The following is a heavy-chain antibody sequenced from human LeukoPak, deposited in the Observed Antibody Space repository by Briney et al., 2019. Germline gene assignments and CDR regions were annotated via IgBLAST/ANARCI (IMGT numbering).Heavy chain of an antibody. V-gene: IGHV4-34*01. Sequence: SETLSLTCAVYGTSFSDNYWSWIRQPPGKGLEWIGEINHSGTTNYNPSLKSRVTISVDTSKNHFSLKLSSVTAADTAVYFCARGVRWLRPNFDFWGQGTLVTVSS. CDR3: ARGVRWLRPNFDF. D-gene: IGHD5-12*01. CDR2: INHSGTT. CDR1: GTSFSDNY. J-gene: IGHJ4*02.